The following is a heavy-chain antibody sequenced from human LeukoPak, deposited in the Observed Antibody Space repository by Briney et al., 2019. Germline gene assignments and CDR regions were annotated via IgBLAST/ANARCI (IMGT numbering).Heavy chain of an antibody. CDR1: GFPFSIHG. V-gene: IGHV3-23*01. CDR2: ISGSGDST. D-gene: IGHD6-19*01. CDR3: ARRSGIAVAGAFDY. J-gene: IGHJ4*02. Sequence: GESLRLSCAGSGFPFSIHGMNWVRQAPGKGLEWVSGISGSGDSTYYADSVKGRFTISRDNSKNTLYLQMNSLRAEDTAVYYCARRSGIAVAGAFDYWGQGTLVTVSS.